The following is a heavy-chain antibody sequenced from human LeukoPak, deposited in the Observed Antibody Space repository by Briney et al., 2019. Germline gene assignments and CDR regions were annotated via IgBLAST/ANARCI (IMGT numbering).Heavy chain of an antibody. J-gene: IGHJ4*02. V-gene: IGHV3-7*01. CDR1: GFTFSSYW. Sequence: GGSLRLSCAASGFTFSSYWMSWARQAPGKGLEWVANIKQDGSEKYYVDSVKGRFTISRDNAKNSLYLQMNSLRAEDTAVYYCARSPRRGAVDYWGQGTLVTVSS. D-gene: IGHD3-10*01. CDR3: ARSPRRGAVDY. CDR2: IKQDGSEK.